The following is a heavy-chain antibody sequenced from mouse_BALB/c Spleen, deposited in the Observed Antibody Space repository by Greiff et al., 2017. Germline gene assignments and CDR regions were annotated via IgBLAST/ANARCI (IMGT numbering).Heavy chain of an antibody. CDR3: TGHAGGYYYAMDD. CDR1: GYTFTDYE. CDR2: IDPETGGT. V-gene: IGHV1-15*01. D-gene: IGHD2-2*01. J-gene: IGHJ4*01. Sequence: VQLQQSGAELVRPGASVTLSCKASGYTFTDYEMHWVKQTPVHGLEWIGAIDPETGGTAYNQKFKGKATLTADKSSSTAYMELRSLTSEDSAVYYCTGHAGGYYYAMDDWGQGTSVTVSS.